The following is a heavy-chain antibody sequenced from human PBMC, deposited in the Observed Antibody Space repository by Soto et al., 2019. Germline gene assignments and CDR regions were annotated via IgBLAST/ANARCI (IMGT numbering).Heavy chain of an antibody. Sequence: GGSLRLSCSASGFTFSSYWMHWVRQAPGKGLVWVSHINNDGSSTIYADSVRGRFTISRDNAKNTLYLEMNGLRAEDTAVYFCARDACYYYMDVWGKGTTVTVSS. CDR3: ARDACYYYMDV. CDR1: GFTFSSYW. J-gene: IGHJ6*03. V-gene: IGHV3-74*01. CDR2: INNDGSST.